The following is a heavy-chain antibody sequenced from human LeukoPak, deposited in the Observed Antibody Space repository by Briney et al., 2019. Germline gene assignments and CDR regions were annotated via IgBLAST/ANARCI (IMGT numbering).Heavy chain of an antibody. V-gene: IGHV2-5*01. CDR3: AHRYFYDNSGYPV. CDR1: GFSLSTNGVG. D-gene: IGHD3-22*01. CDR2: SYWNDDK. J-gene: IGHJ4*02. Sequence: SGPTLVKPTQTLTLTCTFSGFSLSTNGVGGGWIRQPPGKALEWLGFSYWNDDKRYSTSLKRRLTLTKDTYKNQVVLTMNNMEPVDTGIYYCAHRYFYDNSGYPVWGQGTLVTVSS.